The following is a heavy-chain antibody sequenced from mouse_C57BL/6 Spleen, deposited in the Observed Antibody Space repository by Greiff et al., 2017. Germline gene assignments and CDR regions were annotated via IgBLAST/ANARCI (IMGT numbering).Heavy chain of an antibody. Sequence: QVQLQQPGAELVMPGASVKLSCKASGYTFTSYWMHWVKQRPGQGLEWIGEIDPSDSYTNYNQKFKGKSTLTVDKSSSTAYMQLSSLTSEDSAVYYCARPPSSYYGTAWFAYWGQGTLVTVSA. CDR1: GYTFTSYW. D-gene: IGHD1-1*01. CDR3: ARPPSSYYGTAWFAY. J-gene: IGHJ3*01. CDR2: IDPSDSYT. V-gene: IGHV1-69*01.